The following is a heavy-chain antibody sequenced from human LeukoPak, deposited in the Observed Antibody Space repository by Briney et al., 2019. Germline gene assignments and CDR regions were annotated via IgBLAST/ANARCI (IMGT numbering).Heavy chain of an antibody. V-gene: IGHV3-49*04. CDR3: TRVPDIVVVPASINYFDY. Sequence: GGSLRLSCTASGFTFGDYAMSWVRQAPGKGLEWVGFIRSKAYGGTTEYAASVKGRFTISRDDSKGIAYLQMNSLKTEDTAVYYCTRVPDIVVVPASINYFDYWGQGTLVTVSS. CDR1: GFTFGDYA. D-gene: IGHD2-2*01. J-gene: IGHJ4*02. CDR2: IRSKAYGGTT.